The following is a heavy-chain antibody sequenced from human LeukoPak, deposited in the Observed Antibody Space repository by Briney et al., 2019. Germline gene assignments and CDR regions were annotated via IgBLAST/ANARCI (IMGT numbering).Heavy chain of an antibody. J-gene: IGHJ4*02. CDR3: AKVAKYYYGSETYYYFDY. CDR2: INQDGTEK. V-gene: IGHV3-7*01. D-gene: IGHD3-10*01. Sequence: GGSLRLSCAASGFTFTTYWMTWVRQAPGKGLEWVANINQDGTEKYYVDSVKGRFTISRDNAKNSLYLQMNSLRVEDTAVYYCAKVAKYYYGSETYYYFDYWGQGTLVTVSS. CDR1: GFTFTTYW.